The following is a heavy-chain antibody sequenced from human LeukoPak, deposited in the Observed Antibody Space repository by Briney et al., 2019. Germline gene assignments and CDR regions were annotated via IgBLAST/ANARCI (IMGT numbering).Heavy chain of an antibody. CDR3: ASLITPFDY. CDR2: INWNGDST. V-gene: IGHV3-20*04. D-gene: IGHD2-15*01. J-gene: IGHJ4*02. Sequence: GGSLRLSCAASGFTFSSYWMTWVRQAPGKGLEWVSGINWNGDSTSYADSVKGRFTISRDSAKSSLNLQMNSLRAEDTAVYYCASLITPFDYWGQGTLVTVSS. CDR1: GFTFSSYW.